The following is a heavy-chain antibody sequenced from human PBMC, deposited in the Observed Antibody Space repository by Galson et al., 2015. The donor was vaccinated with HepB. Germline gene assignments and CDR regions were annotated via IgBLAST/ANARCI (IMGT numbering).Heavy chain of an antibody. CDR3: AKGRRYNWNYGDY. J-gene: IGHJ4*02. V-gene: IGHV3-23*01. CDR2: ISGSGGST. D-gene: IGHD1-7*01. CDR1: GFTFTSYA. Sequence: SLRLSCAASGFTFTSYAMSWVRQAPGKGLEWVSAISGSGGSTYYADSVKGRFTISRDNSKNTLYLQMNSLRAEDTAVYYCAKGRRYNWNYGDYWGQGTLVTVSS.